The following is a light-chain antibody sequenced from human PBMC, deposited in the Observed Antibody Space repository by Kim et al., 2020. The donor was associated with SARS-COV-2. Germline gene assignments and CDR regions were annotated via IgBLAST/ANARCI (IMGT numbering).Light chain of an antibody. V-gene: IGLV2-8*01. CDR3: SSYAGSNTFV. CDR1: SSDVFSYNY. J-gene: IGLJ1*01. CDR2: EVN. Sequence: QSALTQPPSASGSPGQSVTISCTGTSSDVFSYNYVSWYQQHPGKAPKLMIYEVNKRPSGVPDRFSGSKSGNTASLTVSGLQAEDEADYYCSSYAGSNTFVFGTGTKVTVL.